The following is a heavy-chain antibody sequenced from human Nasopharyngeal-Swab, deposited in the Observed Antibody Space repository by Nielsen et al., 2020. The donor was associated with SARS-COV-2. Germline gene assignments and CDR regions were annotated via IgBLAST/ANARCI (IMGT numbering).Heavy chain of an antibody. Sequence: GGSLRLSCTASGFTFSDYYMSWIRQAPGKGLEWVSYISSSGSTLNNVDSVKGRFTISRDNAKNSLSLQMNSLRAEDTAVYYCVGGGYSSSWYGGDYWGQGTLVTVSS. V-gene: IGHV3-11*04. CDR1: GFTFSDYY. CDR2: ISSSGSTL. D-gene: IGHD6-13*01. CDR3: VGGGYSSSWYGGDY. J-gene: IGHJ4*02.